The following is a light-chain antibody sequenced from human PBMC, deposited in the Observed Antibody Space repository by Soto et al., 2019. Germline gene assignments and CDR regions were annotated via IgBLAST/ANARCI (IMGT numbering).Light chain of an antibody. J-gene: IGKJ1*01. CDR2: GAS. CDR3: QQYGSSPTWT. Sequence: EIVLTQYPGTLSLSTGERATLSCRAIQSVSSSYLAWYQQKPGQAPRLLIYGASSRATGIPDRFSGSGSGTDFTLTISRLEPEDFAVYYCQQYGSSPTWTFGQGTKVDIK. V-gene: IGKV3-20*01. CDR1: QSVSSSY.